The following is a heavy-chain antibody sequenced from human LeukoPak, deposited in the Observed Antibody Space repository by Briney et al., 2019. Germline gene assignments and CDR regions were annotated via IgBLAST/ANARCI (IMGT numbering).Heavy chain of an antibody. V-gene: IGHV1-2*02. CDR3: ARESYDYVWGSYRYQQFQH. CDR1: GYTFTGYY. D-gene: IGHD3-16*02. Sequence: ASVKVSCKASGYTFTGYYMHWVRQAPGQGLEWMGWINPNSGGTNYAQKFQGRVTMTRDTSISTAYMELSSLRSEDTAVYYCARESYDYVWGSYRYQQFQHWGQGTLVTVSS. CDR2: INPNSGGT. J-gene: IGHJ1*01.